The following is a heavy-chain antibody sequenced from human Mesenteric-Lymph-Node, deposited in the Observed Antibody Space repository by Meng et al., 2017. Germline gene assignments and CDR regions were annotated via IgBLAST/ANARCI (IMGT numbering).Heavy chain of an antibody. Sequence: QGPLLQSGAGVKKPWASVRVSCEASGYTFASYGISWLRQAPGQGLEWMGWFVNNVDTYSAQKFQGRVTMTTDTHTSTAFMELRSLRSDDTAVYYCARGTPGRSYSDYWGQGTLVTVSS. CDR1: GYTFASYG. J-gene: IGHJ4*02. CDR2: FVNNVDT. D-gene: IGHD3-10*01. V-gene: IGHV1-18*01. CDR3: ARGTPGRSYSDY.